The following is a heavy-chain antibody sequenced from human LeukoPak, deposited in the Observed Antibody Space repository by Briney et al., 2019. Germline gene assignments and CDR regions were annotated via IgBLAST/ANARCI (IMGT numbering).Heavy chain of an antibody. V-gene: IGHV1-2*02. D-gene: IGHD4-17*01. Sequence: ASVKVSCKASGYTFTGYYMHWVRQAPGQGLEWMGWINPNSGGTNYAQKFQGRVTMTRDTSISTAYMELSRLRSDDTAVYYCARRFDGDYAIDYWGRGTLVSVSS. CDR3: ARRFDGDYAIDY. J-gene: IGHJ4*02. CDR1: GYTFTGYY. CDR2: INPNSGGT.